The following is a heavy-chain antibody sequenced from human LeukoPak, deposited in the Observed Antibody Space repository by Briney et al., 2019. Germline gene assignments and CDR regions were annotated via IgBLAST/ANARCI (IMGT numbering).Heavy chain of an antibody. CDR3: ARLSGYEYYYYYMDV. J-gene: IGHJ6*03. CDR2: INPNSGGT. Sequence: ASVKVSCKASGYTFTGYYMHWVRQAPGQGLEWMGWINPNSGGTNYAQKFQGRVTMTRDTSISTAYMELSRLRSDDTAVYYCARLSGYEYYYYYMDVWGKGTTVTVSS. D-gene: IGHD5-12*01. CDR1: GYTFTGYY. V-gene: IGHV1-2*02.